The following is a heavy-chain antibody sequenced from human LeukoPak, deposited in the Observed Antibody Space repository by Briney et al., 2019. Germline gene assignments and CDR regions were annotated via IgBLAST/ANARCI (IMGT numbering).Heavy chain of an antibody. D-gene: IGHD1-7*01. CDR1: GVSISNGDHY. CDR2: ISYSGST. V-gene: IGHV4-30-4*08. J-gene: IGHJ4*02. CDR3: ARGELTMTGTFDY. Sequence: SLTLSLTCTVSGVSISNGDHYWSWIRQPPGKGLEWIGYISYSGSTYYNPSLKSRVTISLNRSKNQFSLKLGSVTAADTAVYYCARGELTMTGTFDYWGQGTLVTVSS.